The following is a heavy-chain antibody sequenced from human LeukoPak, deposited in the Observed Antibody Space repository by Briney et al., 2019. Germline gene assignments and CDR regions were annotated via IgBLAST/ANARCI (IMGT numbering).Heavy chain of an antibody. CDR1: GYSFTSYW. J-gene: IGHJ3*02. CDR3: ARPYDSSGYYNDAFDI. Sequence: GESLKISCKGSGYSFTSYWIGWVRQMPGKGLEWMGIIYPGDSDTRYSPSFQGQVTISADKSINTAYLQWSSLKASDTAMYYCARPYDSSGYYNDAFDIWGQGTMVTVSS. D-gene: IGHD3-22*01. V-gene: IGHV5-51*01. CDR2: IYPGDSDT.